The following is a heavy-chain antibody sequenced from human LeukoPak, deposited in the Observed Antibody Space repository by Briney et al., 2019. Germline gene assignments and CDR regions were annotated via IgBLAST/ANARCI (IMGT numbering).Heavy chain of an antibody. CDR3: AKDLVDYDSSGYHYFDH. CDR2: ISYDGSNK. Sequence: GGSLRLSCAASGFTFSSYGMHWVRQAPGKGLEWVAVISYDGSNKYYADSVKGRFTISRDNSKNTLYLQMNSLRAEDTAVYYCAKDLVDYDSSGYHYFDHWGQGTLVTVSS. J-gene: IGHJ4*02. CDR1: GFTFSSYG. D-gene: IGHD3-22*01. V-gene: IGHV3-30*18.